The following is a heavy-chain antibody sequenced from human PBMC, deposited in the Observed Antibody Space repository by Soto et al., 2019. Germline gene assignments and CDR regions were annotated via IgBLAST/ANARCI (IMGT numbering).Heavy chain of an antibody. J-gene: IGHJ4*02. Sequence: EVQLLESGGGLVQPGGSLRLSCAASGFTFNNYVLSWVRQAPGKGLEWVSGISGSGDSTYYADSVKGRFTISRVNSQRTLYLQMNSLRPEDTAVYYCAFKGTAHSYYWGQGTLVTVSS. CDR3: AFKGTAHSYY. CDR2: ISGSGDST. D-gene: IGHD2-21*02. CDR1: GFTFNNYV. V-gene: IGHV3-23*01.